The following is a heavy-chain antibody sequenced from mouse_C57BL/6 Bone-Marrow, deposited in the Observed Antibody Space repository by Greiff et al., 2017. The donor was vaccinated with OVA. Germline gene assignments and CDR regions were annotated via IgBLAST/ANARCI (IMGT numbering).Heavy chain of an antibody. CDR3: TRGIYYYGSSLYFDC. CDR2: ISSGGDYI. Sequence: EVQLVESGEGLVKPGGSLKLSCAASGFTFSSYAMSWVRQTPEKRLEWVAYISSGGDYIYYADTVKGRFTISRDNARNTLYLQMSSLKSEDTAMYYCTRGIYYYGSSLYFDCWGQGTTLTVSS. D-gene: IGHD1-1*01. J-gene: IGHJ2*01. CDR1: GFTFSSYA. V-gene: IGHV5-9-1*02.